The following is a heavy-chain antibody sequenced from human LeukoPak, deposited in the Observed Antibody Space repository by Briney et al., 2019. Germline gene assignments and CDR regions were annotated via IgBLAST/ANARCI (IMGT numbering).Heavy chain of an antibody. D-gene: IGHD6-6*01. V-gene: IGHV5-51*01. CDR3: AISKIAAPDFDY. Sequence: GESLKISCKGSGYSFSTHWIGWVRQMPGKGLEWLGIIYAGDFDTRYSPSFQGQVTISADKSISTAYLQWSSLKASDTAMYYCAISKIAAPDFDYWGQGTLVTVSS. J-gene: IGHJ4*02. CDR2: IYAGDFDT. CDR1: GYSFSTHW.